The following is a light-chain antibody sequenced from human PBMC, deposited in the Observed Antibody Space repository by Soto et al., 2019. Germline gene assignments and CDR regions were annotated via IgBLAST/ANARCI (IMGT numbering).Light chain of an antibody. Sequence: QAVVTQPPSASGTPGQRVTISCSGSSSNIGNNAVNWYQQLTGMAPKLLIHSNNQRPSGVPDRFSGSKSGTSASLAISGLQSEDEADYYCATWDDSLNGWVFGGGTQLTVL. J-gene: IGLJ7*01. CDR3: ATWDDSLNGWV. V-gene: IGLV1-44*01. CDR2: SNN. CDR1: SSNIGNNA.